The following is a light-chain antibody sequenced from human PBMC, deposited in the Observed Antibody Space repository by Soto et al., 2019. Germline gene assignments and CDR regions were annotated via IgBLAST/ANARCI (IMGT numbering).Light chain of an antibody. J-gene: IGLJ1*01. CDR1: SRDFSDHNH. CDR2: EVS. CDR3: SSYTNSGV. V-gene: IGLV2-14*01. Sequence: QSVLTQPASVSGSPGQSITISCTGTSRDFSDHNHVPWYQHHPGKAPKLIIYEVSNRPSGVSNRFSGSKSGNTASLTISGLQAEDGADYYCSSYTNSGVFGTGTKLTV.